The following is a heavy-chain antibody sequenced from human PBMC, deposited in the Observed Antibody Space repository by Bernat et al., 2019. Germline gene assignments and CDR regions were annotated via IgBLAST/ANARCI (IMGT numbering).Heavy chain of an antibody. CDR3: ASHDVDIVATINYYYYMDV. Sequence: QVQLVQSGAEVKKPGSSVKVSCKASGGTFSSYAISWVRQAPGQGLEWMGGIIPIFGTANYAQKFQGRVTITADESTSTAYMELSSLRSEDTAVYYCASHDVDIVATINYYYYMDVWGKGTTVTVSS. V-gene: IGHV1-69*01. D-gene: IGHD5-12*01. J-gene: IGHJ6*03. CDR1: GGTFSSYA. CDR2: IIPIFGTA.